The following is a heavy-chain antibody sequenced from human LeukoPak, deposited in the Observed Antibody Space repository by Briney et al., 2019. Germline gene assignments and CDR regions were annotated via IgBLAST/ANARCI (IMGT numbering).Heavy chain of an antibody. CDR3: ARSYYYDSSGYLDY. CDR2: INPNGGST. V-gene: IGHV1-46*01. CDR1: GYTFISYY. D-gene: IGHD3-22*01. Sequence: GASVKVSCKTSGYTFISYYIHWVRQAPGQGVEWMGVINPNGGSTKYAQKFQGRVTMTRDTSTSTVYMDLSSLRSEDTAVYYCARSYYYDSSGYLDYWGHGTLVTVSS. J-gene: IGHJ4*01.